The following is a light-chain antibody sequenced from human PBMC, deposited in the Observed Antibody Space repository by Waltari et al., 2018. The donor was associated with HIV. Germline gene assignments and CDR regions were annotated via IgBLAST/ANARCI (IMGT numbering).Light chain of an antibody. Sequence: QSALTQPASVSGSPGQSITISCTGTSSDVGYFSYVSWYQQRPGKAPKLIIFGVSNRPSGVSDRFSGSKSGNPASLTISGLQAEDEADYYCSSYTSSSTLVIFGGGTKLTVL. J-gene: IGLJ2*01. CDR1: SSDVGYFSY. CDR3: SSYTSSSTLVI. CDR2: GVS. V-gene: IGLV2-14*03.